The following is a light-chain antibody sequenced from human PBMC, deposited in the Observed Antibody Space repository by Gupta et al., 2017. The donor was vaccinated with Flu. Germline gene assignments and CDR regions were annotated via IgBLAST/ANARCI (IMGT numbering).Light chain of an antibody. V-gene: IGKV2-30*01. CDR2: KVS. J-gene: IGKJ1*01. Sequence: DVALTQSPLSLSVTLGQPASISCRSSQSVVYSDGNTYFNWFHQRPGQAPRRLIYKVSNRDSGVPDRFSGGWSGTDFTLTISRVEAEDVGVYFCMQATHWPWTFGQGTKVEIK. CDR3: MQATHWPWT. CDR1: QSVVYSDGNTY.